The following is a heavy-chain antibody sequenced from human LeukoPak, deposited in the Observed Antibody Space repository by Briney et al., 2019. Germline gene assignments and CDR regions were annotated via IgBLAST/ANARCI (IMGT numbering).Heavy chain of an antibody. CDR2: ITPGGGT. J-gene: IGHJ4*02. D-gene: IGHD3-22*01. Sequence: PGGSLRLSCAASEFTFSSYVMAWVRQAPGKGLEWVSTITPGGGTYYADSVKGRFTISRDNSKNTLYLQMNSLRAEDTAVYYCAKVGYPTYYYDSSGYQNDYWGQGTLVTVSS. CDR1: EFTFSSYV. V-gene: IGHV3-23*01. CDR3: AKVGYPTYYYDSSGYQNDY.